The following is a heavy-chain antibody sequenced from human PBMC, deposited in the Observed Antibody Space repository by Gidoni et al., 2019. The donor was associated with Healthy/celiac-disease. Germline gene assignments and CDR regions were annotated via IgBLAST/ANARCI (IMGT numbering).Heavy chain of an antibody. CDR2: IKSKTDGGTT. CDR1: GFTFSNAW. Sequence: EVQLVESGGGLVKPGGSLRLSCSASGFTFSNAWMSWVRQAPGKGLEWVGRIKSKTDGGTTDYAAPVKGRFTISRDDSKNTLYLQMNSLKTEDTAVYYCTTDPPYGDYYYYGMDVWGQGTTVTVSS. D-gene: IGHD4-17*01. CDR3: TTDPPYGDYYYYGMDV. J-gene: IGHJ6*02. V-gene: IGHV3-15*01.